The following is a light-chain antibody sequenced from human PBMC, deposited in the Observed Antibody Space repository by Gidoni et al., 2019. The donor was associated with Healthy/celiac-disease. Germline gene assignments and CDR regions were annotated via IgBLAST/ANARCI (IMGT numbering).Light chain of an antibody. V-gene: IGLV3-19*01. CDR3: NSRDSSGLVV. J-gene: IGLJ2*01. Sequence: SSELTQDPAVSVALGQTVRITCQGDSLRSYYASWYQHKPGKAPSLVTSGKHTRPSGIPDLFSGSRSGNTASLTITGAQPADEAAYYCNSRDSSGLVVLSGGTRLTVL. CDR1: SLRSYY. CDR2: GKH.